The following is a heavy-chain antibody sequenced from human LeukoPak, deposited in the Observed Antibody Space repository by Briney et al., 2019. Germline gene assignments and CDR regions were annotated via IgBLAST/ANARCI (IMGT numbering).Heavy chain of an antibody. CDR3: AKDLLSTYYYYYGMDV. V-gene: IGHV3-23*01. D-gene: IGHD2-2*01. CDR1: TFTFSSYA. J-gene: IGHJ6*02. Sequence: GGSLRLSCAASTFTFSSYAMSWARQAPGKGLEWVSAISDSGGNTYYADPVKGRFTISRDNSKNTLYLQMNSLRAEDTAVYYCAKDLLSTYYYYYGMDVWGQGTTVTVSS. CDR2: ISDSGGNT.